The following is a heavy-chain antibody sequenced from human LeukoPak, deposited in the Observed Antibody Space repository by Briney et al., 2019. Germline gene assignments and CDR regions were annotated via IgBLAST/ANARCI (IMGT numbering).Heavy chain of an antibody. Sequence: GGSLRLSCAASGFTFSSYAMSWVRQAPGKGLEWVSAISGSGGSTYYADSVKGRFTISRDYSKNTLYLQMNSLRAEDTAVYYCAKSLDIVVVVAASLGYYYGMDVWGQGTTVTVSS. CDR2: ISGSGGST. CDR3: AKSLDIVVVVAASLGYYYGMDV. V-gene: IGHV3-23*01. J-gene: IGHJ6*02. CDR1: GFTFSSYA. D-gene: IGHD2-15*01.